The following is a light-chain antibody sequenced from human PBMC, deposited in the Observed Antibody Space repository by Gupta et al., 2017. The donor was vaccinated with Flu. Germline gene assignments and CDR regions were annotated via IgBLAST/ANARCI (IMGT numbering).Light chain of an antibody. V-gene: IGKV2-30*01. CDR3: MQGAHWPWA. Sequence: DVVLIQSHLSLPATLRQPASISCRYSQSLVYSDGSTILHWFQQRPGQSPRRLIYLVSHRESGVPDKFSGSGSGTEFTLKISRVEAEDVGVYFCMQGAHWPWAFGQGTKVEIK. CDR1: QSLVYSDGSTI. J-gene: IGKJ1*01. CDR2: LVS.